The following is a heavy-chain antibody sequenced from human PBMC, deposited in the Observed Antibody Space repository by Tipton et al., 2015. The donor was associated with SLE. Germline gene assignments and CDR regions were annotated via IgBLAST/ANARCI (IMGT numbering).Heavy chain of an antibody. CDR1: GYSFTTHY. CDR2: INPNGGTT. D-gene: IGHD3-10*02. V-gene: IGHV1-46*01. Sequence: QVQLVQSGAEVKKPGASVKVSCRASGYSFTTHYIHWVRQAPGQGLEWMGVINPNGGTTNYAQKFRGRVTMTRDTSTSTVYMDLSSLRSEDTALYYCARDRKSSYVSTSDGYYYDMDVWGLGTTVTVSS. J-gene: IGHJ6*02. CDR3: ARDRKSSYVSTSDGYYYDMDV.